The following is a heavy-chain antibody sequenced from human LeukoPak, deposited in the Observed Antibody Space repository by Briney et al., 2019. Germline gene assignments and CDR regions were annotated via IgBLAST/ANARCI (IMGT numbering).Heavy chain of an antibody. V-gene: IGHV4-39*01. J-gene: IGHJ4*02. D-gene: IGHD3-9*01. CDR3: ARFEGYDFLTGYAYYFDH. Sequence: PETLSLTCTVSGGSISSSSYYWGWIRQPPGKGLEWIGSIYYSGSTYYNPSLKSRVTISVDTSKNQFSLKLSSVTAADTAVYYCARFEGYDFLTGYAYYFDHWGQGTLVTVSS. CDR1: GGSISSSSYY. CDR2: IYYSGST.